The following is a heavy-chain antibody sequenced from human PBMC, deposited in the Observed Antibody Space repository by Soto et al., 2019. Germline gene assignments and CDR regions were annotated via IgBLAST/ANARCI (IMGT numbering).Heavy chain of an antibody. Sequence: GGSLRLSCAASGFTFSSYGMHWVRQAPGKGLEWVSAISGSGGSTYYADSVKGRFTISRDNSKNTLYLQMNSLRAEDTAVYYCAKDPAYHFSFDYWGQGTLVTVSS. J-gene: IGHJ4*02. V-gene: IGHV3-23*01. CDR1: GFTFSSYG. CDR3: AKDPAYHFSFDY. CDR2: ISGSGGST.